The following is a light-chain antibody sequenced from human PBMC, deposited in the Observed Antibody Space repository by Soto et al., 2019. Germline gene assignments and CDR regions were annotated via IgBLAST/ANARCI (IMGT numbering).Light chain of an antibody. Sequence: QSALTQPASVSGSPGQSITISCTGSSSDIGDYKYVSWYKQHPGKAPKLMIYDVSNRPSGVSNRFSGSKSGNTASRTISGLQAGDEAHYYCSSYTGINFVIFGGGTKLTVL. CDR2: DVS. J-gene: IGLJ2*01. CDR1: SSDIGDYKY. CDR3: SSYTGINFVI. V-gene: IGLV2-14*01.